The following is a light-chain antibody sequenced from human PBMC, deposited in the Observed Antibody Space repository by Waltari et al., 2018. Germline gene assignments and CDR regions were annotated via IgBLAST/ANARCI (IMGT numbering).Light chain of an antibody. CDR1: SIDAGRYSF. J-gene: IGLJ3*02. CDR2: DVS. CDR3: SSQSSDNVVL. V-gene: IGLV2-14*03. Sequence: QSALTQPASVSGSPGQSITISCTGISIDAGRYSFVSWYQDHPGQGPKVIIYDVSDRPSGVSARFSGSKSGNTASLTISGLQAEDEADYYCSSQSSDNVVLFGGGTKVTVL.